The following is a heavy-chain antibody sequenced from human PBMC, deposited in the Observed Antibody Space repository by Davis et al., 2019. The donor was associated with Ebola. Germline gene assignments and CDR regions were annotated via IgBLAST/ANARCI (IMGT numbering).Heavy chain of an antibody. V-gene: IGHV4-39*01. Sequence: SETLSLTCTVSGGSISTSNYYWGWIRQPPGKGLEWIGSTYYGGNTYYNPSLKSRVTINVDTSKNQFSLKLSSVTAADTAVYYCTRAAAWVGATHYWGQGTLVTVSS. CDR1: GGSISTSNYY. CDR3: TRAAAWVGATHY. CDR2: TYYGGNT. J-gene: IGHJ4*02. D-gene: IGHD1-26*01.